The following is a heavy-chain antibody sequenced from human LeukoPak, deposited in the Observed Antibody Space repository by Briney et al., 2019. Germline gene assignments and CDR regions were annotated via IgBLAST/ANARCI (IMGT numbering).Heavy chain of an antibody. J-gene: IGHJ5*02. CDR2: ISGDESVK. CDR1: GFSITKYW. CDR3: ARARGREEYFDP. D-gene: IGHD6-6*01. Sequence: GGSLRLSCAASGFSITKYWMHWVRQAPGKGLMWVSRISGDESVKDYADSVQGRFSISRDNAKNTLYLQMNSLRAEDTAVYNCARARGREEYFDPWGQGTLVTVSS. V-gene: IGHV3-74*01.